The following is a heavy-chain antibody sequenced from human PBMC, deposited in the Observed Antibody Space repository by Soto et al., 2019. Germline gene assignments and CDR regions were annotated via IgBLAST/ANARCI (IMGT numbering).Heavy chain of an antibody. CDR1: GFTFSSYG. V-gene: IGHV3-30*18. D-gene: IGHD5-18*01. CDR3: AKGFSYSVIDY. CDR2: ISYDGSNK. J-gene: IGHJ4*02. Sequence: QVQLVESGGGVVQPGRSLRLSCAASGFTFSSYGMHWVRQAPGKGLEWVAVISYDGSNKYYADSVKGRFTISRDNSKNTVYLQMSSLRGEDKAVYFWAKGFSYSVIDYWGQGTLVTVSS.